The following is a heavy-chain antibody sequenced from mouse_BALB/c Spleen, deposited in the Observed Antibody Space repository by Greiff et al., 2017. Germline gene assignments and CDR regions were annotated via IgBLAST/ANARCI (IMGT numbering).Heavy chain of an antibody. D-gene: IGHD1-2*01. CDR2: ISSGGGST. CDR1: GFAFSSYD. Sequence: DVMLVESGGGLVKPGGSLKLSCAASGFAFSSYDMSWVRQTPEKRLEWVAYISSGGGSTYYPDTVKGRFTISRDNAKNTLYLQMSSLKSEDTAMYYCARHENSLARGYAMDYWGQGTSVTVSS. CDR3: ARHENSLARGYAMDY. J-gene: IGHJ4*01. V-gene: IGHV5-12-1*01.